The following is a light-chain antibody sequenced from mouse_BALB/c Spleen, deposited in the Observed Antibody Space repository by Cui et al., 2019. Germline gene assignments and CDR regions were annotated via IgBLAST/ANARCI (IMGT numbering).Light chain of an antibody. V-gene: IGKV10-94*01. CDR1: QNINVW. CDR3: QQGQSYPWT. J-gene: IGKJ1*01. Sequence: DIQMNQSPSSLSASLGDTITITCHASQNINVWLSWYQQKPGNIPKLLIYKASNLHTGVPSRCRGSGSGTGFTLTISSLQPEDIATYYCQQGQSYPWTFGGGTKLEIK. CDR2: KAS.